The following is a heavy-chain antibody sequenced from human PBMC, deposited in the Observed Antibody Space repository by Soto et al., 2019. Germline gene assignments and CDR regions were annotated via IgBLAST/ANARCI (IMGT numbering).Heavy chain of an antibody. V-gene: IGHV3-11*06. J-gene: IGHJ4*02. Sequence: GGSLRVSCAASGFTFSDYYMSWIRQAPGKGLEWVSYISSSSSYTNYAASVKGRFTISRHNAKNSLYLQMNSLRAEDTAVYYCARVEVPAATPDYWAQGTLVTVYS. D-gene: IGHD2-2*02. CDR2: ISSSSSYT. CDR3: ARVEVPAATPDY. CDR1: GFTFSDYY.